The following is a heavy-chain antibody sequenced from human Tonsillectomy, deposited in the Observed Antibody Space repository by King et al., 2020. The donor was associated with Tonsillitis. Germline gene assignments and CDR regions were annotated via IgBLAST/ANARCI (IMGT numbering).Heavy chain of an antibody. CDR2: ITRSSNYI. CDR3: AREGFGYTLAY. V-gene: IGHV3-21*01. J-gene: IGHJ4*01. Sequence: VQLVESGGGLVKPGGSLRLSCAASGFTFSFYTMSWVRQAPGKGLEWVSSITRSSNYIYYADAVKGRFTIDRDDAKNSLFLQMNSLRGEDPAIYYRAREGFGYTLAYWGHGALVTLSS. CDR1: GFTFSFYT. D-gene: IGHD5-18*01.